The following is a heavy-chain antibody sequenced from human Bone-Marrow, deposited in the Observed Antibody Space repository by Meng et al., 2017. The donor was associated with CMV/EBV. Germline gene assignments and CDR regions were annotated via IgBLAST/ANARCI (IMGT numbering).Heavy chain of an antibody. CDR3: ARGRVAGTSKGSDFDY. V-gene: IGHV4-4*02. CDR2: IYHSGST. J-gene: IGHJ4*02. CDR1: GGSISSSNW. Sequence: GSLRLSCAVSGGSISSSNWWSWVRQPPGKGLEWIGEIYHSGSTNYNPSLKSRVTISVDKSKNQFSLKLSSVTAADTAVYYCARGRVAGTSKGSDFDYWGQGTLVTVSS. D-gene: IGHD6-19*01.